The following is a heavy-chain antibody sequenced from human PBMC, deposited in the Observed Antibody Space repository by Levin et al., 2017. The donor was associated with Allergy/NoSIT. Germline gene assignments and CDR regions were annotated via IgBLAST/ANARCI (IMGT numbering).Heavy chain of an antibody. V-gene: IGHV5-51*01. CDR2: IYPGDSDT. CDR3: VRSPSYGGDPRYFDF. CDR1: GYYFSDYW. J-gene: IGHJ2*01. Sequence: WGALRLSCKGSGYYFSDYWIGWVRQMPGKGLEWMGIIYPGDSDTRYSPSFQGQVTISADKSISTAYLQWSSLRASDTAMYYCVRSPSYGGDPRYFDFWGRGTLVTVSS. D-gene: IGHD2-21*01.